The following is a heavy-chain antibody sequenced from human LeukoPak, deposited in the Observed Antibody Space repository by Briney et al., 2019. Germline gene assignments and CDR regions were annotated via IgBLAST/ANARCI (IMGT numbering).Heavy chain of an antibody. J-gene: IGHJ4*02. Sequence: PSETLSLTCTVSGGSISSSSYYWGWIRQPPGKGLEWIGSIYYSGSTYYNPSLKSRVTISVDTSKNQFSRKLSSVTAADPAVYYCAGGGDTSSSWYYFDYWGQGTLVTVSS. CDR3: AGGGDTSSSWYYFDY. V-gene: IGHV4-39*01. CDR1: GGSISSSSYY. CDR2: IYYSGST. D-gene: IGHD6-6*01.